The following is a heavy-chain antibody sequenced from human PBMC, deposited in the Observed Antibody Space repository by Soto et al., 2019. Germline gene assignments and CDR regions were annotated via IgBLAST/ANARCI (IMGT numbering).Heavy chain of an antibody. D-gene: IGHD2-21*01. V-gene: IGHV1-58*02. J-gene: IGHJ5*02. CDR1: GFTFSNSG. Sequence: GASVKVSCKASGFTFSNSGIHWVRQAPGQRLEWIGWIVVGSGNTDYAQKFQERVTITRDVSTNTAYMELTSLRSEDTAVYYCARDLEQSDQYNWFEPWGQGTLVTVSS. CDR3: ARDLEQSDQYNWFEP. CDR2: IVVGSGNT.